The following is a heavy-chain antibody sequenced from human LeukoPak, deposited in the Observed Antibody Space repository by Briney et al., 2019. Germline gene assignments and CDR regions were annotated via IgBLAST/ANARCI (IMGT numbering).Heavy chain of an antibody. J-gene: IGHJ4*02. CDR2: INPNSGGT. Sequence: ASVKVSCKASGYTFTGYYMHWVRQAPGQGLEWMGWINPNSGGTNYAQKFQGRVTMTRDTSISTAYMELSRLRYDDTAVYYCARIAAHPDYFDYWGQGTLVTVSS. CDR3: ARIAAHPDYFDY. D-gene: IGHD6-6*01. CDR1: GYTFTGYY. V-gene: IGHV1-2*02.